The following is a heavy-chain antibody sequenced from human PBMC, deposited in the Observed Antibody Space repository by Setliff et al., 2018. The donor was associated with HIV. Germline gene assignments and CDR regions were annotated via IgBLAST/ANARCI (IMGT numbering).Heavy chain of an antibody. CDR1: GFMFSKYG. D-gene: IGHD3-22*01. V-gene: IGHV3-30*02. CDR3: AVHYYDSSGYDY. CDR2: IRHHGRDK. J-gene: IGHJ4*02. Sequence: GGSLRLSCGASGFMFSKYGMHWVRQAPGKGLEWVAYIRHHGRDKYYADSVKGRFTVSRDNRQNTVSLQMNSLRAEDTAVYYCAVHYYDSSGYDYWGQGTLVTVSS.